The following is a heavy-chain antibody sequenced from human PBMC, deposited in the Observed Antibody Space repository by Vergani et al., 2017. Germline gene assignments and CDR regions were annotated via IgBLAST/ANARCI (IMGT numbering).Heavy chain of an antibody. Sequence: QVQVVQSGAEVKKSGASVKVSCKTSGYTFSNYYMHWVRQAPGQGLEWMGIINPSGGHTNYAQKFPGSVTMTRDKATSTVYMELSSLRSEDTAIYYCARGDYGILTGYRYWGQGTRVTVSA. V-gene: IGHV1-46*03. CDR1: GYTFSNYY. CDR2: INPSGGHT. D-gene: IGHD3-9*01. J-gene: IGHJ4*02. CDR3: ARGDYGILTGYRY.